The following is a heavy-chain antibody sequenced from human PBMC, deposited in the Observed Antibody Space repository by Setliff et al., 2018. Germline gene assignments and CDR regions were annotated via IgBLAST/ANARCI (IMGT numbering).Heavy chain of an antibody. CDR3: AVDHVTNIAESGYGYTRIDP. D-gene: IGHD6-19*01. V-gene: IGHV4-61*02. J-gene: IGHJ5*02. CDR2: IYIRGGT. Sequence: SETLSLTCIVSGGSITDENSWWAWIRQPAGKRPEWLGLIYIRGGTDYNPSLKSRVTISLDTSRNQFSLNLTSVTAADTAVYYCAVDHVTNIAESGYGYTRIDPWGQGIPVTVSS. CDR1: GGSITDENSW.